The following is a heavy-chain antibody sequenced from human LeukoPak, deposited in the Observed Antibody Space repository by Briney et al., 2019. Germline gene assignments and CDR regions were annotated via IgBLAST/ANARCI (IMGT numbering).Heavy chain of an antibody. CDR3: ARDGDSSGVDAFDI. D-gene: IGHD6-25*01. J-gene: IGHJ3*02. V-gene: IGHV4-4*07. CDR2: IYTSGST. Sequence: SETLSLTCTVSGGSISSYYWSWIRQPAGKGLEWIGRIYTSGSTNYNPSLKSRVTISVDKSKNQFSLKLSSVTAADTAVYYCARDGDSSGVDAFDIWGQGTMVTVSS. CDR1: GGSISSYY.